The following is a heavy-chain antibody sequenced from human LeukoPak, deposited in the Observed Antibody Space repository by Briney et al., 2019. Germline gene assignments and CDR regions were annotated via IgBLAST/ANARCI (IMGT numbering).Heavy chain of an antibody. CDR3: AAPSSGWYYFDY. D-gene: IGHD6-19*01. V-gene: IGHV3-23*01. J-gene: IGHJ4*02. CDR1: GFTFSSYA. CDR2: ISGSGGST. Sequence: PGGSLRLSCAASGFTFSSYAMSWVRPAPGKGLEWVSAISGSGGSTYYADSVKGRFTISRDNSKNTLYLQMNSLRAEDTAVYYCAAPSSGWYYFDYWGQGTLVTVSS.